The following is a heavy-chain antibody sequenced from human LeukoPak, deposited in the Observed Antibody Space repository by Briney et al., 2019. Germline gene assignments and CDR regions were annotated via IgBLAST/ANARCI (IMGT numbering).Heavy chain of an antibody. CDR2: VNESGGT. J-gene: IGHJ5*02. V-gene: IGHV4-34*01. Sequence: SETLSLTCAVYIDSFSNYHWNWIRQTPAKGMEWIGEVNESGGTNISPSLRSRVILSVDTSKNQFSLKLISVTVADTAIYYCARGQGATVPQVGKNWFDPWGQGTRVTVPS. CDR1: IDSFSNYH. D-gene: IGHD1-26*01. CDR3: ARGQGATVPQVGKNWFDP.